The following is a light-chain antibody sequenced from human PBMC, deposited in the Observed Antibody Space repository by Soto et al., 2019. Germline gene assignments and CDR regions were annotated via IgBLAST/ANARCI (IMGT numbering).Light chain of an antibody. CDR1: SSNIASNT. J-gene: IGLJ2*01. CDR2: NNN. Sequence: QSVLTQPPSASGTPGQRVTISCSGSSSNIASNTVNWYQQLPGTAPKLLIYNNNHRPSGVLDRFSGSKSGTSASLAISGLQSEDEADYYCAAWDDSRNGPLFGGGTKLTVL. CDR3: AAWDDSRNGPL. V-gene: IGLV1-44*01.